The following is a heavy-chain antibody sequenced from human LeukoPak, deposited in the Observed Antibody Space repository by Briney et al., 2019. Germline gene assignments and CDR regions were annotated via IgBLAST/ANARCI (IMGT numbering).Heavy chain of an antibody. CDR3: SRGLTAAA. J-gene: IGHJ5*02. D-gene: IGHD6-13*01. CDR1: GFTFGDYA. CDR2: IRSKAYGGTT. V-gene: IGHV3-49*03. Sequence: GGSLRLSCTASGFTFGDYAMNWFRQAPGKGLHWVGFIRSKAYGGTTDYAASVKGRFTISRDDSKSIAYLHMNSLKSEDTAVYYCSRGLTAAAWGQGTLVTVSS.